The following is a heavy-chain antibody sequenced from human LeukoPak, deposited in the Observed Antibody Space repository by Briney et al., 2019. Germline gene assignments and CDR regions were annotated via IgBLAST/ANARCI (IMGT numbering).Heavy chain of an antibody. CDR2: ISTSRTI. Sequence: GGSLRLSCAASGFTFSSYSMNWVRQAPGKGLKWISYISTSRTIYYADSVRGRFTISRDIVKNLLYLQMNTLRDEDTAVYYCARDVYGNYGMDVWGQGTTVTVSS. CDR3: ARDVYGNYGMDV. D-gene: IGHD2/OR15-2a*01. V-gene: IGHV3-48*02. CDR1: GFTFSSYS. J-gene: IGHJ6*02.